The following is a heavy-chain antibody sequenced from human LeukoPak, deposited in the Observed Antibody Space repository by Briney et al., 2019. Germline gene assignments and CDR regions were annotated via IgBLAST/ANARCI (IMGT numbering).Heavy chain of an antibody. CDR2: ISSNGGST. Sequence: GGSLRLSCAASGFTFSSYAMHWVRQTPGKGLEYVSVISSNGGSTYYANSVKGRFTISRDNSKNTLYLQMGSLRPDDMAVYYCARDGTPIHGSGWVYMDVWGKGTTVTISS. V-gene: IGHV3-64*01. CDR1: GFTFSSYA. CDR3: ARDGTPIHGSGWVYMDV. J-gene: IGHJ6*04. D-gene: IGHD6-25*01.